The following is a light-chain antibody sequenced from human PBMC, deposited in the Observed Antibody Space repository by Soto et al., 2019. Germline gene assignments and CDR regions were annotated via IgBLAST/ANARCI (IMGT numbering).Light chain of an antibody. CDR1: QSVSNNY. J-gene: IGKJ1*01. CDR2: GAS. V-gene: IGKV3-20*01. Sequence: EIVLTQSPGTLCLSPGERATLSCSVSQSVSNNYLAWYQQKPGQAPRLLIYGASNRATGIPDRFSGSGSGTDFTLTIIRLEPEDFAVYYCQQYGSSPLWTFGQGTKVEIK. CDR3: QQYGSSPLWT.